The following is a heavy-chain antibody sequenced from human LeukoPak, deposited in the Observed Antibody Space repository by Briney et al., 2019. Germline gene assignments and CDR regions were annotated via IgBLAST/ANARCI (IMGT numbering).Heavy chain of an antibody. J-gene: IGHJ5*02. CDR3: ARGDGYNINA. CDR1: IGSISSSKW. D-gene: IGHD5-24*01. V-gene: IGHV4-4*02. Sequence: SETLSLTCSVSIGSISSSKWWSWIRQPPGKGLEWIGEINHSGSTNYNPSLKSRVTISVDTSKNQFSLKLSSVTAADTAVYYCARGDGYNINAWGQGTLVTVSS. CDR2: INHSGST.